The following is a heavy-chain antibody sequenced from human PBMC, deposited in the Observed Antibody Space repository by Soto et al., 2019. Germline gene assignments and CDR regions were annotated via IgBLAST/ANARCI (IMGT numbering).Heavy chain of an antibody. CDR2: ISWDGGST. CDR3: AKDGLINYDFWCGYVFDY. D-gene: IGHD3-3*01. J-gene: IGHJ4*02. V-gene: IGHV3-43*01. Sequence: EVQLVESGGVVVQPGGSLRLSCAASGFTFDDYTMHWVRQAPGKGLEWVSLISWDGGSTYYADSVKGRFTISRDNSKNSLYLQMNSLRTEDTALYYCAKDGLINYDFWCGYVFDYWGQGTLVTVSS. CDR1: GFTFDDYT.